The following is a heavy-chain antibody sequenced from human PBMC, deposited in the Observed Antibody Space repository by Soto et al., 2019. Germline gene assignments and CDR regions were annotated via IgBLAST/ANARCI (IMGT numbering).Heavy chain of an antibody. Sequence: QVQLQQWGAGLLKPSETLSLTCAVYGGSVNSGNYYWSWIRQPPGKGLEWIGGMSHSGGTHFNPYLKSRVPISVDTSKNQFSLKMSSVTAADTALYYCARVERGTATTVVDAFDIWGPGTLVTVSS. J-gene: IGHJ3*02. CDR1: GGSVNSGNYY. D-gene: IGHD1-1*01. CDR2: MSHSGGT. V-gene: IGHV4-34*01. CDR3: ARVERGTATTVVDAFDI.